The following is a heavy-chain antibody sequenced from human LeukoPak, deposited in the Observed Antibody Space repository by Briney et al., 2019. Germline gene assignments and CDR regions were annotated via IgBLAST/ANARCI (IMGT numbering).Heavy chain of an antibody. CDR1: GGSFSGYY. V-gene: IGHV4-4*07. CDR3: ARDLIGPFDY. J-gene: IGHJ4*02. Sequence: SETLSLTCAVNGGSFSGYYWSWIRQPAGKGLEWIGRIYTSGSTNYNPSLKSRVTMSVDTSKNQFSLILSSVTAADTAMYYCARDLIGPFDYWGQGTLVTVSS. CDR2: IYTSGST. D-gene: IGHD2/OR15-2a*01.